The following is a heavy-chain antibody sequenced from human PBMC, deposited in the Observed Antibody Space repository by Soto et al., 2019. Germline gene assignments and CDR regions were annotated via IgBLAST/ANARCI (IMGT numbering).Heavy chain of an antibody. CDR2: IIPIFGTA. J-gene: IGHJ4*02. Sequence: SVKVSCKASGGTFSSYAISWVRQAPGQGLEWMGGIIPIFGTANYAQKFQGRVTITRDTSATTVYMELSSLRSEDTAVYYCARDRNHDSSGYYAYWGQGALVTVSS. V-gene: IGHV1-69*05. CDR3: ARDRNHDSSGYYAY. CDR1: GGTFSSYA. D-gene: IGHD3-22*01.